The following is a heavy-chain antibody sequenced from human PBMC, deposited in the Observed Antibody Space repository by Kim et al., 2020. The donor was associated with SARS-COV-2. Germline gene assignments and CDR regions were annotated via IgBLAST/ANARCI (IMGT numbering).Heavy chain of an antibody. CDR3: AGSRSIVGATPLDY. J-gene: IGHJ4*02. V-gene: IGHV4-31*02. Sequence: NPSRKSRVTISVDTSKNQFSLKLSSVTAADTAVYYCAGSRSIVGATPLDYWGQGTLVTVSS. D-gene: IGHD1-26*01.